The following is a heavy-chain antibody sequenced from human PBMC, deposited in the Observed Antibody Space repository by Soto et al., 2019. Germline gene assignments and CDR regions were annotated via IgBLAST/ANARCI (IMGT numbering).Heavy chain of an antibody. CDR1: GYSVTAGSHY. Sequence: PPETLSLTCPHSGYSVTAGSHYSAWLRPHPEKGLEWLGSIPYRGTTDYNPSLRSRLTVSVNTSRIHFSLSLSSVTAADTAIYSCAAPTATYWKFSNWGRGTLVTVS. V-gene: IGHV4-31*03. D-gene: IGHD1-1*01. J-gene: IGHJ2*01. CDR2: IPYRGTT. CDR3: AAPTATYWKFSN.